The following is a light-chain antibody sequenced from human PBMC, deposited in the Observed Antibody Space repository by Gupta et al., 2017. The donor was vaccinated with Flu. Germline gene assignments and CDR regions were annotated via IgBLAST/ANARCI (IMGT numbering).Light chain of an antibody. Sequence: EIVLTQSPGTLSLSPGERATLSCRASQSVSSSYLAWYQQKPGQAPRLIINAASSRATGITDRFSGSGYGKDFTLTSSRLEHEDSEVYYWQQYGSSNPFGQGTKMEIK. CDR2: AAS. CDR3: QQYGSSNP. J-gene: IGKJ2*01. V-gene: IGKV3-20*01. CDR1: QSVSSSY.